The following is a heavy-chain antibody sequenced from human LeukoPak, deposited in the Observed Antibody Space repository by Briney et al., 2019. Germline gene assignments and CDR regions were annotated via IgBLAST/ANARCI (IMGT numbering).Heavy chain of an antibody. CDR2: INHSGST. CDR3: ARADCSSTSCYWFDP. J-gene: IGHJ5*02. Sequence: SETLSLTCAVYGGSFSGYYWSWIRQPPGKGLEWIGEINHSGSTNYNPSLKSRVTISVDTSKNQFSLKLSSVTAADTAVYYCARADCSSTSCYWFDPWGQGTPVTVSS. CDR1: GGSFSGYY. V-gene: IGHV4-34*01. D-gene: IGHD2-2*01.